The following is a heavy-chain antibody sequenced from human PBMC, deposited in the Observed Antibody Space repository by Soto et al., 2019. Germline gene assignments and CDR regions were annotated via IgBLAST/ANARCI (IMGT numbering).Heavy chain of an antibody. J-gene: IGHJ4*02. CDR2: INHSGST. D-gene: IGHD5-18*01. Sequence: PSETLSLTCAVYGGSFSGYYWSWIRQPPGKGLEWIGEINHSGSTNYNPSLKSRVTISVDTSKNQFSLKLSSVTAADTAVYYCASIGDTAMATLFDYWGQGTLVTVSS. V-gene: IGHV4-34*01. CDR3: ASIGDTAMATLFDY. CDR1: GGSFSGYY.